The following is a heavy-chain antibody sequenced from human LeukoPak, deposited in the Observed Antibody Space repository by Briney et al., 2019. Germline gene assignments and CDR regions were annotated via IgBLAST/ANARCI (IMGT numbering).Heavy chain of an antibody. CDR1: GFTFSSYS. D-gene: IGHD3-9*01. Sequence: GGSLRLSCAASGFTFSSYSMNWVRQAPGKGLEWVSSISSSSSYIYYADSVKGRFTISRDNAKNSLYLQMNSLRAEDTAVYYCAREGRFDWYEPSFDNWGQGTLVTVSS. V-gene: IGHV3-21*01. J-gene: IGHJ4*02. CDR2: ISSSSSYI. CDR3: AREGRFDWYEPSFDN.